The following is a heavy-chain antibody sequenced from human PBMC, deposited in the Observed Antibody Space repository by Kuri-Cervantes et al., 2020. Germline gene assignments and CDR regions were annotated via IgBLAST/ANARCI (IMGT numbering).Heavy chain of an antibody. CDR2: IKQDGSEK. CDR3: AKEKAAHYYFDY. D-gene: IGHD6-6*01. V-gene: IGHV3-7*01. Sequence: GGSLRLSCAASGFTLRSYVMSWVRQAPGKGLEWVANIKQDGSEKYYVDSVKGRFTISRDNSKNTLYVQMNSLRGEDTAVYYCAKEKAAHYYFDYWGQGTLVTVSS. CDR1: GFTLRSYV. J-gene: IGHJ4*02.